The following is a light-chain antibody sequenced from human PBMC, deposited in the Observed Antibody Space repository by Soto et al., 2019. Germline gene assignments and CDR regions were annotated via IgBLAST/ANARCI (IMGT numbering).Light chain of an antibody. CDR3: QQYYDWWT. CDR2: DAS. CDR1: QSVSSK. J-gene: IGKJ1*01. Sequence: EIVMTQSPATLSVSPGERATLSCRASQSVSSKLAWFQQKPGQAPSLLIYDASTRATGIPARFSGSGSGTEFTLTINSPQSEDFAVYYCQQYYDWWTFGQGTKVDIK. V-gene: IGKV3-15*01.